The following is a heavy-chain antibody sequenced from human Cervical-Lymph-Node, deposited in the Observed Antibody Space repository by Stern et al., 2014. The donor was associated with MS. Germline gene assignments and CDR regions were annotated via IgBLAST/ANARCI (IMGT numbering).Heavy chain of an antibody. J-gene: IGHJ5*02. CDR2: IIPVFDTA. V-gene: IGHV1-69*06. CDR3: AREQGHWFDP. Sequence: QVHLVQSGAEVKKPASSVKVSCKASGGTSSNLVISWLRQAPGQGLEWVGGIIPVFDTANYAQKFQGRVTITADRSTSTVYLELIGLRSEDTAVYYCAREQGHWFDPWGQGTLVTVSS. CDR1: GGTSSNLV.